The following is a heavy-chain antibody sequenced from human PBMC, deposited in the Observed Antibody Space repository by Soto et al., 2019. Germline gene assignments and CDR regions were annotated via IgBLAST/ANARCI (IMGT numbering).Heavy chain of an antibody. D-gene: IGHD5-18*01. Sequence: QVQLVQSGAEVKKPGSSVKVSCKASGGTFSSYAISWVRQAPGQGLEWMGGIIPIFGTANYAQKFQGRVTITAGESTSTDYMELSSLSSEDTAVYYCASRNEGSYGYYCYYYGMDVWGQGTTVTVSS. CDR2: IIPIFGTA. J-gene: IGHJ6*02. V-gene: IGHV1-69*01. CDR3: ASRNEGSYGYYCYYYGMDV. CDR1: GGTFSSYA.